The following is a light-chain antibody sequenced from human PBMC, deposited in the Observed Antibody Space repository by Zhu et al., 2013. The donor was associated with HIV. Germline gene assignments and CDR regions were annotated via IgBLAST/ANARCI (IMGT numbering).Light chain of an antibody. J-gene: IGLJ2*01. CDR3: SSYTDISTRI. V-gene: IGLV2-14*02. Sequence: QSALTQPASVSGSPGQSITISCTGTTSDVGNYKFVSWYQQHPGNAPKLMIYEDNRRPSGVSNRFSGSKSGNTASLTISGLQAEDEADYYCSSYTDISTRILGGGTKVTVL. CDR1: TSDVGNYKF. CDR2: EDN.